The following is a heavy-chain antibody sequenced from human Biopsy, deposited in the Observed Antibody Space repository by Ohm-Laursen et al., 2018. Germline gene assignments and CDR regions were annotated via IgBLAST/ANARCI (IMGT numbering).Heavy chain of an antibody. V-gene: IGHV4-59*11. J-gene: IGHJ1*01. CDR3: AKGSNEYGGLYFPH. CDR2: ISHTGYT. CDR1: GGSFTGHY. D-gene: IGHD4-23*01. Sequence: PSDTLSLTRTVSGGSFTGHYWTWIRQPPGKGLEWIGHISHTGYTSYKSSLKSRVTISLDTSRKHFSLRLTSLAAADTAVYYCAKGSNEYGGLYFPHWGQGTLVTVSS.